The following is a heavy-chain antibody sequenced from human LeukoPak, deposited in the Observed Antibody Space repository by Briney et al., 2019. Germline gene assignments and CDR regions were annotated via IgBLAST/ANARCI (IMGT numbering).Heavy chain of an antibody. V-gene: IGHV3-23*01. CDR2: FSGIGGGT. CDR3: AKGQSITMIVVAPGSWYYFDY. J-gene: IGHJ4*02. D-gene: IGHD3-22*01. Sequence: GGSLRLSCVPSGFSFCRSAMSWVRPGPGTGLGWVSAFSGIGGGTYSAESVGGRFTPSRDNSKNTLYLQMNSLRAEDTAVYYCAKGQSITMIVVAPGSWYYFDYWGQGTLVTVSS. CDR1: GFSFCRSA.